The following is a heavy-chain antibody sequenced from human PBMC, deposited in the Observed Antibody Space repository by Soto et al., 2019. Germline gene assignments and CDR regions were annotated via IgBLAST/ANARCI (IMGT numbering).Heavy chain of an antibody. J-gene: IGHJ5*02. CDR1: GGSISRNNL. CDR3: ARLFCSSSSCLTPSWFDP. D-gene: IGHD2-2*01. CDR2: IFHSGST. Sequence: QVQLQESGPGLVKPSGTLSLTCAVSGGSISRNNLWSWVRQAPGPGLEWIGDIFHSGSTNYNPSLKSRVTISVDKSKNQFSLKLSSVTAADTAMYYCARLFCSSSSCLTPSWFDPWGQGTLVTVSS. V-gene: IGHV4-4*02.